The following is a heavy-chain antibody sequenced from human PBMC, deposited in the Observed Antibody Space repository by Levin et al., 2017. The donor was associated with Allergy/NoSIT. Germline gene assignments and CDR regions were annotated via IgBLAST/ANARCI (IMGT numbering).Heavy chain of an antibody. CDR3: AKDIGGGDLYSSSSPII. D-gene: IGHD6-13*01. V-gene: IGHV3-9*01. CDR2: ISWNSGSI. J-gene: IGHJ3*02. CDR1: GFTFDDYA. Sequence: GGSLRLSCAASGFTFDDYAMHWVRQAPGKGLEWVSGISWNSGSIGYADSVKGRFTISRDNAKNSLYLQMNSLRAEDTALYYCAKDIGGGDLYSSSSPIIWGQGTMVTVSS.